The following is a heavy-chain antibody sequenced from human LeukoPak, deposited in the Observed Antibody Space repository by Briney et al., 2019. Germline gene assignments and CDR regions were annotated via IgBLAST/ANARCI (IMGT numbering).Heavy chain of an antibody. CDR2: IYYSGST. CDR1: GASISSYY. J-gene: IGHJ3*02. D-gene: IGHD2-2*02. CDR3: ARGSKFPGAIHTEKAFDI. V-gene: IGHV4-59*01. Sequence: SEALSLACTVSGASISSYYWSWIGQSPGKGLEWIGYIYYSGSTNYNPSLKRRVTISVDTSKNQFSLKLSSVTAADTAVYYCARGSKFPGAIHTEKAFDIWGQGTMVTVSS.